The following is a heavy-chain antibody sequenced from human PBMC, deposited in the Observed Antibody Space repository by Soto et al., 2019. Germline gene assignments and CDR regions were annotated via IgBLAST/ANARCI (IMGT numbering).Heavy chain of an antibody. D-gene: IGHD3-3*01. V-gene: IGHV3-74*01. CDR1: GFTFSNYW. CDR2: INSGGSST. Sequence: EVQLVESGGGLVQPGGSLRLSCAASGFTFSNYWVHWVRQVPGKGLVWVSRINSGGSSTSYADSVKGRFTISRDNAKNTSYLQMTSLRAEDTAVYYCASRLRSTSRRASYFDLWGRGTLVTVSS. CDR3: ASRLRSTSRRASYFDL. J-gene: IGHJ2*01.